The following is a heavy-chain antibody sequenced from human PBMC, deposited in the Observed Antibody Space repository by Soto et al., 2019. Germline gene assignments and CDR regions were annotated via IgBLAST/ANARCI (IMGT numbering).Heavy chain of an antibody. Sequence: ASVKVSCKVSGYTLTELSMHWVRQAPGKGLEWMGGFDPEDGETIYAQKFQGRVTMTEDTSTDTAYMELSSLRSEDTAVYYCATIYSSSWYRNWFDPWGQGTLVTVSS. J-gene: IGHJ5*02. CDR3: ATIYSSSWYRNWFDP. V-gene: IGHV1-24*01. D-gene: IGHD6-13*01. CDR2: FDPEDGET. CDR1: GYTLTELS.